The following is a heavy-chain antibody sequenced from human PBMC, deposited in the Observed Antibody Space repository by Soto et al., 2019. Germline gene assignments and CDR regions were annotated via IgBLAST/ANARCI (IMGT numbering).Heavy chain of an antibody. CDR3: ARGRYGDY. CDR2: ISAHNGNT. Sequence: QVHLVQSGAEVKKPGASVKVSCKASGYTFTSYGITWVRQAPGQGLEWMGWISAHNGNTDYAQKLQGRVIVTRDTATSTAYMELRSLRSEDTAVYYCARGRYGDYWGQGARVTVSS. V-gene: IGHV1-18*01. CDR1: GYTFTSYG. J-gene: IGHJ4*02. D-gene: IGHD1-1*01.